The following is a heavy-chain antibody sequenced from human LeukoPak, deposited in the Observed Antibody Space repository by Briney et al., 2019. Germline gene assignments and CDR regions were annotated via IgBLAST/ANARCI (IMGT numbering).Heavy chain of an antibody. V-gene: IGHV3-21*01. J-gene: IGHJ3*02. CDR1: GFTFTTYR. D-gene: IGHD3-10*01. CDR2: ISSSSSYT. Sequence: GGSLRLSCAASGFTFTTYRMEWVRLAPGKGLEWVSTISSSSSYTYYADSVKGRYTISRDNAKNSLYLQMNSLRDDDTAVYYCAREGYYGAFDIWGQGTMVTASS. CDR3: AREGYYGAFDI.